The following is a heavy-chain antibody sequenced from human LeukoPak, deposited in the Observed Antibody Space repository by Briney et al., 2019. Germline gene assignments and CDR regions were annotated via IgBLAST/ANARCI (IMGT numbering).Heavy chain of an antibody. Sequence: PGGSLRLSCAAPGLTSSSYARSSVRQAPGKGPEWVSAMSGSGGTTYYAGAVKGRFTISRDNSKNTLYLQMNSLRAEGTAVDYWAATEDYWGQGTLVTVSS. J-gene: IGHJ4*02. CDR1: GLTSSSYA. CDR2: MSGSGGTT. D-gene: IGHD4-11*01. CDR3: AATEDY. V-gene: IGHV3-23*01.